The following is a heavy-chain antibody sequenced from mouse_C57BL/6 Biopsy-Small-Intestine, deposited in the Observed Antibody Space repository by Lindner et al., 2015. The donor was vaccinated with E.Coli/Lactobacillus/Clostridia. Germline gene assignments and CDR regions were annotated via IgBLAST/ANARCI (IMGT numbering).Heavy chain of an antibody. CDR3: AREGYYGSSYVGYFDV. D-gene: IGHD1-1*01. Sequence: VQLQESGPGMVKPSQSLSLTCTVTGYSITSGYDWHWIRHFPGNKLEWMGYISYSGSTNYNPSLESRISITHDTSKNHFFLKLNSVTTEDTATYYCAREGYYGSSYVGYFDVWGTGTTVTVSS. V-gene: IGHV3-1*01. J-gene: IGHJ1*03. CDR1: GYSITSGYD. CDR2: ISYSGST.